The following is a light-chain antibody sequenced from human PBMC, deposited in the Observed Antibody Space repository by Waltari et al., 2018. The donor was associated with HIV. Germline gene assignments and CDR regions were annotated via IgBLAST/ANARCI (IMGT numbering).Light chain of an antibody. CDR3: CSFAGSSTFAV. CDR2: DFT. V-gene: IGLV2-11*01. Sequence: QSSLTQPRSMSGSPGQSVTIPCTGTSTDVGSYNYVSWYQQHPGKAPKLIIYDFTKLPSGVPNRFTGAKAGSTASLTISGLQSEDEADYHCCSFAGSSTFAVVGGGTKLTVL. J-gene: IGLJ2*01. CDR1: STDVGSYNY.